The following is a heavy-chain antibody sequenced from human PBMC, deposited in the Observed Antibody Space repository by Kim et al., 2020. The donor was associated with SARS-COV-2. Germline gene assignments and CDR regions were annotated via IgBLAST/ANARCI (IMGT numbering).Heavy chain of an antibody. V-gene: IGHV1-3*01. D-gene: IGHD4-17*01. Sequence: ASVKVSCKASGYTFSRSAIHWVHQAPGQGLKWVGWMNVGNGNTKYSQNFQGRVSLTKDTSASTAYMEVNTLRSEDTAVYYCARGANYGDESRGDALEIWGQGTMVIVS. CDR2: MNVGNGNT. CDR1: GYTFSRSA. J-gene: IGHJ3*02. CDR3: ARGANYGDESRGDALEI.